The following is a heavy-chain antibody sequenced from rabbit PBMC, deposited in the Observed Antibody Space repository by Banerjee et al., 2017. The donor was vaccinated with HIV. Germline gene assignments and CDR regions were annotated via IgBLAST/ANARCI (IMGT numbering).Heavy chain of an antibody. V-gene: IGHV1S45*01. D-gene: IGHD4-1*01. J-gene: IGHJ6*01. CDR2: IYTSSGST. Sequence: QEQLEESGGGLVKPGASLTLTCTASGFSFSTNTMCWVRQAPGKGLELIACIYTSSGSTWYASWVNGRFTISKTSSTTVTLQMTSLTAADTATYFCARDLAGVIGWNFGLWGPGTLVTVS. CDR1: GFSFSTNT. CDR3: ARDLAGVIGWNFGL.